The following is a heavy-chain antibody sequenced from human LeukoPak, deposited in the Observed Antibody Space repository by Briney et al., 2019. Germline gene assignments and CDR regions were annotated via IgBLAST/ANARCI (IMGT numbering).Heavy chain of an antibody. CDR2: FIPISNIP. CDR1: GGTFNTHA. CDR3: ARRSWVGTTMTLYHFDH. V-gene: IGHV1-69*13. Sequence: GASVKVSCKASGGTFNTHAINWFRQAPGQGLEWMGGFIPISNIPKSAQKFHDRVTLSADESTSTVLMELSSLRSDDTAMYYCARRSWVGTTMTLYHFDHWGQGTLVTVSS. D-gene: IGHD1-14*01. J-gene: IGHJ4*02.